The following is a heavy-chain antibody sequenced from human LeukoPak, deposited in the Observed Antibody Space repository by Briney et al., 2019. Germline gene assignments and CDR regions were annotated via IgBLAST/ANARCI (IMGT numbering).Heavy chain of an antibody. J-gene: IGHJ4*02. Sequence: IPSETLSLTCTVSGGSIRSYYWGWIRQPPGKGLEWIGSIYHSGSTYYNPSLKSRVTISVDTSKNQFSLKLSSVTAADTAVYCCARESHDYGGNFDYWGQGTLVTVSS. CDR3: ARESHDYGGNFDY. CDR1: GGSIRSYY. D-gene: IGHD4-23*01. CDR2: IYHSGST. V-gene: IGHV4-38-2*02.